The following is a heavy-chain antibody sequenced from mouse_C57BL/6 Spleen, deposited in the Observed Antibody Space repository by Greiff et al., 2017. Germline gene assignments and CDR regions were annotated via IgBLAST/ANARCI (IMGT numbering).Heavy chain of an antibody. CDR1: GYTFTSYW. D-gene: IGHD2-4*01. V-gene: IGHV1-69*01. Sequence: VQLQQPGAELVMPGASVKLSCKASGYTFTSYWMHWVKQRPGQGLEWIGEIDPSDSYTNYNQKFKGKSTFTVDKSSSTAYMQLSSLTSEDSAVYYCARYYDDDVGLAYWGQGTLVTVSA. CDR2: IDPSDSYT. CDR3: ARYYDDDVGLAY. J-gene: IGHJ3*01.